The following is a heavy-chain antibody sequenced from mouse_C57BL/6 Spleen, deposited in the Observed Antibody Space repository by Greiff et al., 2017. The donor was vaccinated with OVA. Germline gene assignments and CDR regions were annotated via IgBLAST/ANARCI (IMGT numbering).Heavy chain of an antibody. J-gene: IGHJ3*01. V-gene: IGHV14-4*01. CDR3: TLDGYYTY. D-gene: IGHD2-3*01. Sequence: VQLQQSGAELVRPGASVKLSCTASGFNIKDDYMHWVKQRPEQGLEWIGWIDPENGDTEYASKFQGKATITADTSSNTAYLQLSSLTSEDTAVYYCTLDGYYTYWGQGTLVTVSA. CDR1: GFNIKDDY. CDR2: IDPENGDT.